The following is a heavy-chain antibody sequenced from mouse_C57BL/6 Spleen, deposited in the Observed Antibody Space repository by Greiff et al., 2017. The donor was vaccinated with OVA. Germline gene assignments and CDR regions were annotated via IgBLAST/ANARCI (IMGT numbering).Heavy chain of an antibody. Sequence: QVQLQQSGPELVKPGASVKLSCKASGYTFTSYDINWVKQRPGQGLEWIGWIYPRDGSTKYNEKFKGKATLTVDTSSSTAYMELHSLTSEDSAVYFCAREAYYYGSSYGAMDYWGQGTSVTVSS. CDR1: GYTFTSYD. J-gene: IGHJ4*01. CDR2: IYPRDGST. V-gene: IGHV1-85*01. D-gene: IGHD1-1*01. CDR3: AREAYYYGSSYGAMDY.